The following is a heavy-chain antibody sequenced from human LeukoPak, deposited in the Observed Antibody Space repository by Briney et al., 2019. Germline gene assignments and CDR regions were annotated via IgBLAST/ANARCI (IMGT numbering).Heavy chain of an antibody. V-gene: IGHV4-39*07. Sequence: PSETLSLTCTVSGGSISSSSYYWGWIRQPPGKGLEWIGEIYHSGSTNYNPSLKSRVTISVDKSKNQFSLKLSSVTAADTAVYYCARTSVVPKCVAFDIWGQGTMVTVSS. D-gene: IGHD4-23*01. CDR3: ARTSVVPKCVAFDI. J-gene: IGHJ3*02. CDR1: GGSISSSSYY. CDR2: IYHSGST.